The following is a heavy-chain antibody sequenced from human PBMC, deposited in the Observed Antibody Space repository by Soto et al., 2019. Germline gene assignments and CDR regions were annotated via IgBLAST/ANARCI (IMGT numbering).Heavy chain of an antibody. CDR3: TPLRMYGAATPTDGYYDMDT. CDR1: GYSFTSYW. V-gene: IGHV5-51*01. J-gene: IGHJ6*02. D-gene: IGHD3-10*01. Sequence: GESLKISCKGSGYSFTSYWIGWVRQMPGKGLEWMGIIYPGDSDTRYSPSFQGQVTISADKSISTAYLQWSSLKASDTAMYYSTPLRMYGAATPTDGYYDMDTWGQETTFTASS. CDR2: IYPGDSDT.